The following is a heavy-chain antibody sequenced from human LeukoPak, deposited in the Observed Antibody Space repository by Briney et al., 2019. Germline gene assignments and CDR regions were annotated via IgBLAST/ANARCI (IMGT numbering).Heavy chain of an antibody. V-gene: IGHV3-20*04. CDR1: GFTFSSYA. Sequence: GGSLRLSCAASGFTFSSYAMSWVRQAPGKGLEWVSAINWNGGSTGYADSVKGRFTISRDNAKNSLYLQMNSLRAEDTALYYCAREPVVGATADAFDIWGQGTMVTVSS. CDR2: INWNGGST. D-gene: IGHD1-26*01. J-gene: IGHJ3*02. CDR3: AREPVVGATADAFDI.